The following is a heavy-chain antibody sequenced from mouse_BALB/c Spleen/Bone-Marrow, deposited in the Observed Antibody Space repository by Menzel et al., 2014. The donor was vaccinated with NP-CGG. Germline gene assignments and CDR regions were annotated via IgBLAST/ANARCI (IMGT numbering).Heavy chain of an antibody. D-gene: IGHD2-4*01. CDR3: ASYDYGWYFDV. CDR1: GFNIRDTY. CDR2: IDPANGNT. Sequence: EVQLQQSGAELVKPGASVKLSCTASGFNIRDTYMHWVKRRPEQGLEWIGRIDPANGNTKYDPKFQGKATIIADTSSNTAYLQLSSLTSEDTAVYYCASYDYGWYFDVWGAGTTVTVSS. J-gene: IGHJ1*01. V-gene: IGHV14-3*02.